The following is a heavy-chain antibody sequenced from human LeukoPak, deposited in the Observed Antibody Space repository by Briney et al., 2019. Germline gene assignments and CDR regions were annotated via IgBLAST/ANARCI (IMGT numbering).Heavy chain of an antibody. V-gene: IGHV1-3*03. CDR3: AVGDYYYDTRFDY. CDR1: GYTFTSYA. J-gene: IGHJ4*02. CDR2: INVDSGNT. D-gene: IGHD3-22*01. Sequence: ASATVSCKASGYTFTSYAMHWVRQAPGQRLEWMAWINVDSGNTKYSQEFQGRVTITRDTSASTAYMELSSLRSEDMAVYYCAVGDYYYDTRFDYWGQGTLVTVSS.